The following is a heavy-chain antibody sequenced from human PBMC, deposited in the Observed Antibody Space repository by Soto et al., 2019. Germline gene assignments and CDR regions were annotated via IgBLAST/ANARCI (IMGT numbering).Heavy chain of an antibody. CDR3: ARDLTYYYDSSQPRGMDV. V-gene: IGHV3-30-3*01. D-gene: IGHD3-22*01. Sequence: ESGGGVVQPGRSLRLSCAASGFTFSSYAMHWVRQAPGKGLEWVAVISYDGSNKYYADSVKGRFTISRDNSKNTLYLQMNSLRAEDTAVYYCARDLTYYYDSSQPRGMDVWGQGTTVTVSS. CDR1: GFTFSSYA. CDR2: ISYDGSNK. J-gene: IGHJ6*02.